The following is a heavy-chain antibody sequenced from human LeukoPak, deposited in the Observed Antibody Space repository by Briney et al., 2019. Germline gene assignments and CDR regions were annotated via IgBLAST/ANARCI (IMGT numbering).Heavy chain of an antibody. CDR1: GFTLSTYW. CDR3: ARGSSTSWPDYFDY. V-gene: IGHV3-74*01. Sequence: GGSLRLSCAASGFTLSTYWMHWVRQAPGKGLLWVSRINGDGRDTPYADSVKGRFTISRDNAKNTLYLQMNSLRAEDTAVYYCARGSSTSWPDYFDYWGRGTLVTVSS. D-gene: IGHD2-2*01. CDR2: INGDGRDT. J-gene: IGHJ4*02.